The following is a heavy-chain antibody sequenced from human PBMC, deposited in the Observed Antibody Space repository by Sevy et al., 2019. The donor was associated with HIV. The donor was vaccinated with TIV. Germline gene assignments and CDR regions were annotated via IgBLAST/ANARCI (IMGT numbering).Heavy chain of an antibody. CDR2: ICYSGST. CDR3: ARDKYSGYVVFDP. J-gene: IGHJ5*02. CDR1: GGSVSSGSYY. Sequence: SETLSLTCTVSGGSVSSGSYYWSWIRQPPGKGLEWIGYICYSGSTNYNPSLKSRVTISVDTSKNQFSLKLSSVTAADTAVYYCARDKYSGYVVFDPWGQGTLVTVSS. V-gene: IGHV4-61*01. D-gene: IGHD5-12*01.